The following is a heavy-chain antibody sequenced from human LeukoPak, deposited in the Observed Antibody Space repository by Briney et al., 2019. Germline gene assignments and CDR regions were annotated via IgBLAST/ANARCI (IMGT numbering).Heavy chain of an antibody. CDR3: ARGFLWFGELLYPAPFDY. D-gene: IGHD3-10*01. CDR2: ISSSSSYT. V-gene: IGHV3-11*06. CDR1: GFTFSDYY. Sequence: GGALRLSCAASGFTFSDYYMSWLRQAPGKGLEWVSYISSSSSYTNYAASVKGRFTISRDNAKNSLYLQMNSLRAEDTAVYYCARGFLWFGELLYPAPFDYWGQGTLVTVSS. J-gene: IGHJ4*02.